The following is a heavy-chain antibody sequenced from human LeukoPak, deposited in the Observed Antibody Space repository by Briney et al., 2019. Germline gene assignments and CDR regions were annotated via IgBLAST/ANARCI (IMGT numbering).Heavy chain of an antibody. J-gene: IGHJ4*02. Sequence: PGGSLRLSCAASGFTFSSYEMNWVRQAPGKGLEWVSYISSSGSTIYYADSVKGRFTISRDNAKNSLYLQMNSLRVEDTVVYYCAREWQGGIAAAGTRIEGDYWGQGTLVAVSS. CDR1: GFTFSSYE. V-gene: IGHV3-48*03. CDR3: AREWQGGIAAAGTRIEGDY. CDR2: ISSSGSTI. D-gene: IGHD6-13*01.